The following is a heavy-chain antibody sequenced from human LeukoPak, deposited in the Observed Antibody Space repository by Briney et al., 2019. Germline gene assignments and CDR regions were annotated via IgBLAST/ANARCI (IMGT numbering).Heavy chain of an antibody. D-gene: IGHD1-26*01. CDR1: GYTFTGYY. CDR2: INPNSGGT. J-gene: IGHJ6*04. V-gene: IGHV1-2*02. Sequence: ASVTVSYKASGYTFTGYYMHWVRQAPGQGLEWMGWINPNSGGTNYAQKFQGRVTITRDTSISTAYMELSRLRSDDTAVYYCASSTSSGSYFVHAFDIWGKGTTVTISS. CDR3: ASSTSSGSYFVHAFDI.